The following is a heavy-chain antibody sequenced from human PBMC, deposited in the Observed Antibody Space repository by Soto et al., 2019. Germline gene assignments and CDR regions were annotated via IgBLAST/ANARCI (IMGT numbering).Heavy chain of an antibody. CDR2: ISDNGGST. D-gene: IGHD3-3*01. Sequence: EVQLLESGGGLVQPGGSLRLSCAASGFTFSSYAMNWVRQAPGKGLEWVSAISDNGGSTYYADSVKGRFTISRDSSKNTLYLQMNSLSSEDTAVYYCAKERRFLDWGQGTLVTVSS. CDR1: GFTFSSYA. V-gene: IGHV3-23*01. J-gene: IGHJ4*02. CDR3: AKERRFLD.